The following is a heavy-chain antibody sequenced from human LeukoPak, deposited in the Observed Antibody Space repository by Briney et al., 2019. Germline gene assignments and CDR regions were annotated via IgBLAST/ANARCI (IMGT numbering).Heavy chain of an antibody. V-gene: IGHV1-2*02. D-gene: IGHD3/OR15-3a*01. CDR1: GYTFTGYY. J-gene: IGHJ6*03. CDR2: INPNSGGT. Sequence: ASVKVSCKASGYTFTGYYMHWVRQAPGQGLEWMGWINPNSGGTNYAQKFQGRVTMTRDTSISTAYMELSRLRSDDTAVYYCARGWFFFGISYYYMGVWGKGTTVTVSS. CDR3: ARGWFFFGISYYYMGV.